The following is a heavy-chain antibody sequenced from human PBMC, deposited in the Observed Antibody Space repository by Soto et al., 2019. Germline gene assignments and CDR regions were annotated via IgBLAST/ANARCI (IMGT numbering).Heavy chain of an antibody. CDR2: IGGRTSYI. CDR1: GFTVNIYS. V-gene: IGHV3-21*01. Sequence: GGSLRLSCAASGFTVNIYSMNWVRQAPGKGLEWVSSIGGRTSYIYYADSVKGRFTISRDNAKNSVYLQMNSLRVEDTAVYYCTRDQSIAAAGSEFDPWGQGTLVTVSS. J-gene: IGHJ5*02. D-gene: IGHD6-13*01. CDR3: TRDQSIAAAGSEFDP.